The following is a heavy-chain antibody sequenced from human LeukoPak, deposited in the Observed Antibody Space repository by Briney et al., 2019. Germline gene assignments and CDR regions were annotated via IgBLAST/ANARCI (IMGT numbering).Heavy chain of an antibody. V-gene: IGHV3-11*04. CDR3: VRVRHRVGATNDAFDI. D-gene: IGHD1-26*01. CDR1: GFTFSDYY. J-gene: IGHJ3*02. CDR2: ISSSGSTI. Sequence: GGSLRLSCAASGFTFSDYYMSWIRQAQGKGLEWVSYISSSGSTIYYADSVKGRFTISRDNAKNSLYLQMNSLRAEDTAVYYCVRVRHRVGATNDAFDIWGQGTMVTVSS.